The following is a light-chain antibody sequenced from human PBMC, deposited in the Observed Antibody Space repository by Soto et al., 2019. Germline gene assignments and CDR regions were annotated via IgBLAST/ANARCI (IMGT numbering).Light chain of an antibody. CDR2: DVT. Sequence: QSVLTQPRSVSGSPGQSVTISCTGTSSDVGTHGYVSWYQQHAGKAPKLVIYDVTKRPSGVPDRFSGSKSGNTASLTVSGLQAEDEADYYCMCYAGGNNWVFGGGTKVTVL. CDR3: MCYAGGNNWV. J-gene: IGLJ3*02. V-gene: IGLV2-8*01. CDR1: SSDVGTHGY.